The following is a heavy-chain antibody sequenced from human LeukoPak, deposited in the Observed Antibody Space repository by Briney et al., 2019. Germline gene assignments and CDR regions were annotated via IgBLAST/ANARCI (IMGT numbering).Heavy chain of an antibody. CDR2: INPSGGST. CDR1: GYTFTSYY. J-gene: IGHJ6*03. Sequence: ASVKVSCKASGYTFTSYYMHWVRQAPGQGLEWVGIINPSGGSTSYAQKFQGRVTMARDMSTSTVYMELSSLRSEDTAVYYCAKGGEAKWFGELIKTQYYYYMDVWGKGTTVTVSS. D-gene: IGHD3-10*01. V-gene: IGHV1-46*01. CDR3: AKGGEAKWFGELIKTQYYYYMDV.